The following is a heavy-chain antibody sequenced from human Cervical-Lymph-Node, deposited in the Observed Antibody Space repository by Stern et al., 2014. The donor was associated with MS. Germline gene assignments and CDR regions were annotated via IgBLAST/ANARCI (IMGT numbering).Heavy chain of an antibody. V-gene: IGHV3-30*18. J-gene: IGHJ4*02. CDR3: AKDLTAVALYLEY. Sequence: VQLEESGGGVVQPGRSLRLSCAASGFTFRSYGMHWVRQAPRKGLEWGAIISYDGRNKHYTDSVKGRFTISRDNSKNTLYLQMTSLRAEDTAVYYCAKDLTAVALYLEYWGQGAVVTVSS. D-gene: IGHD6-13*01. CDR1: GFTFRSYG. CDR2: ISYDGRNK.